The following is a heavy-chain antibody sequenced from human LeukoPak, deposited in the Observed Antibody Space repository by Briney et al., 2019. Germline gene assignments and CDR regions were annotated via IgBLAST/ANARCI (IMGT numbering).Heavy chain of an antibody. J-gene: IGHJ4*02. D-gene: IGHD1-14*01. V-gene: IGHV4-59*11. Sequence: AETLCLTCTVSGGSISSHYWSWIRQPPGKGLEWIGYIYYSRSNNYNPSLKSRVTISVDTSKNQLSLKLSSVNAADTDVYYRARDNLSDREGYWGQGTLVTVSS. CDR1: GGSISSHY. CDR3: ARDNLSDREGY. CDR2: IYYSRSN.